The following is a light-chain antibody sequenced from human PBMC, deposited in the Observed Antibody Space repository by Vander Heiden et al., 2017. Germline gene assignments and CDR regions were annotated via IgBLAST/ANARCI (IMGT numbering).Light chain of an antibody. Sequence: DIQMTQSPSTLSASVGDRVTITCRASQSISSWLAWYQQKPGKAPKLLIYKASSLESGVPSRFSGSGYGKEFTLTISSRQPDDFATYYCQQYNSYSQWTFGQGTKVEIK. J-gene: IGKJ1*01. V-gene: IGKV1-5*03. CDR2: KAS. CDR3: QQYNSYSQWT. CDR1: QSISSW.